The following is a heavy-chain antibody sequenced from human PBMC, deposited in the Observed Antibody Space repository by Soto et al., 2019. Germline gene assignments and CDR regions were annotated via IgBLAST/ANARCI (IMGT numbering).Heavy chain of an antibody. Sequence: QVQLVQSGAEVKKPGASVKVSCKASGYTFTSYAMHWVRQAPGQRLEWMGWINAGNGNTKYSQKLQGRVTITRDTSESTAYMELSSLRSEDTAVYYCARGTGGPAGPGDYWGQGTLVTVSS. D-gene: IGHD2-15*01. CDR2: INAGNGNT. J-gene: IGHJ4*02. V-gene: IGHV1-3*01. CDR3: ARGTGGPAGPGDY. CDR1: GYTFTSYA.